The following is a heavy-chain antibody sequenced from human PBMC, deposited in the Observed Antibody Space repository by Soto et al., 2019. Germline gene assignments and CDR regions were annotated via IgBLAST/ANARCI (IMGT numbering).Heavy chain of an antibody. Sequence: SETLSVTCTVSGGSISSGDCYWSWLRQPPGKGLEWIGYIYYSGSTYYNPSLKSRVTISVDTSKNQFSLKLSSVTAADTAVYYCARGWFGGYYYCDYWGQGTLVTVSS. CDR2: IYYSGST. CDR1: GGSISSGDCY. J-gene: IGHJ4*02. V-gene: IGHV4-30-4*01. D-gene: IGHD3-22*01. CDR3: ARGWFGGYYYCDY.